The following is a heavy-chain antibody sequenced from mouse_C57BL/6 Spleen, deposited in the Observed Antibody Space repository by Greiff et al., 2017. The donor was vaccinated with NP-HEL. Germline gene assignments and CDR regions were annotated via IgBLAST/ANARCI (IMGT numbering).Heavy chain of an antibody. V-gene: IGHV1-42*01. CDR1: GYSFTGYY. CDR2: INPSTGGT. Sequence: VQLQQSGPELVKPGASVKLSCKASGYSFTGYYMNWVKQRPEKSLEWIGEINPSTGGTTYIQKFKNKATLTVDKSSSTAYMQLKSLTSEDSAVYYCVITTVVPLYFGGWGKGTTLTVSS. J-gene: IGHJ2*01. D-gene: IGHD1-1*01. CDR3: VITTVVPLYFGG.